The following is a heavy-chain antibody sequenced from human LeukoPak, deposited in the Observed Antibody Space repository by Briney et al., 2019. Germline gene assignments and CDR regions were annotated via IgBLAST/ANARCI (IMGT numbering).Heavy chain of an antibody. Sequence: GESLKISCKGSGYSFTSYWIGWVRQMPGKGLEWMGLIYPDDSDTRYSPSFQGQVIISADKSISTAYLQWSSLKASDTAMYYCERHPSRGGAPFDYWGQGTLVTVSS. D-gene: IGHD2-21*01. CDR1: GYSFTSYW. V-gene: IGHV5-51*01. J-gene: IGHJ4*02. CDR2: IYPDDSDT. CDR3: ERHPSRGGAPFDY.